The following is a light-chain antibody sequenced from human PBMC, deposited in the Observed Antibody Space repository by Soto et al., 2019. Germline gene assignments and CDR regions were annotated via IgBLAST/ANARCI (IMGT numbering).Light chain of an antibody. CDR2: EVT. CDR3: SSYAGSNYCV. CDR1: SSDVGYYDY. J-gene: IGLJ1*01. V-gene: IGLV2-8*01. Sequence: QSVLTQPPSASGFPGRSVTISCTGTSSDVGYYDYVSWYQQHPGKAPKLVIYEVTKRPSGVPDRVSASKSGNTASLTVSGLRAEDEADYYCSSYAGSNYCVFGRGNKVTV.